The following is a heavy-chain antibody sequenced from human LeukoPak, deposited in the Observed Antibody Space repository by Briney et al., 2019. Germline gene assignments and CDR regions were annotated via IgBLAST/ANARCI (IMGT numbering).Heavy chain of an antibody. CDR3: ARGERITIFGVVTKYNWFDP. Sequence: SETLSLTCTVSGGSISSYYWSWIRQPPGKGLEWIGYIYYSGSTNYNPSLKSRVTISVDTSKSQFSLKLSSVTAADTAVYYCARGERITIFGVVTKYNWFDPWGQGTLVTVSS. CDR1: GGSISSYY. V-gene: IGHV4-59*01. D-gene: IGHD3-3*01. J-gene: IGHJ5*02. CDR2: IYYSGST.